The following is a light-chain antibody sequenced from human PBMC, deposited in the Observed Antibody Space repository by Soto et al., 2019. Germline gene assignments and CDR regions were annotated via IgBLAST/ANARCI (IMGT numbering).Light chain of an antibody. J-gene: IGLJ2*01. CDR3: AAWDDSLSGPHVV. V-gene: IGLV1-47*01. Sequence: QSVLTQPPSASGTPGQRVTISCSGSSSNIGSNYVYWYQQLPGTAPKLLIYRNNQRPSGAPDRFSGSKSGTSASLAISGLRSEDEADYYCAAWDDSLSGPHVVFGGGTNVTVL. CDR1: SSNIGSNY. CDR2: RNN.